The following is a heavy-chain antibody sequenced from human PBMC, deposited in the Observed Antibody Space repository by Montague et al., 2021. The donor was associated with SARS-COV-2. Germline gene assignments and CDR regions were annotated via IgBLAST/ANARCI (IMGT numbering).Heavy chain of an antibody. J-gene: IGHJ4*02. CDR2: IDWDDDK. CDR1: GFSLSTSGMC. Sequence: PALVKPTQTLTLTCTFSGFSLSTSGMCVSWIRQPPGKALEWLAVIDWDDDKSYSTTLKTRLTISKDTSKNQVVLTMTNMDPVDTATHYCARVPDQVWLDYWGQGILVTVSS. V-gene: IGHV2-70*01. D-gene: IGHD5-18*01. CDR3: ARVPDQVWLDY.